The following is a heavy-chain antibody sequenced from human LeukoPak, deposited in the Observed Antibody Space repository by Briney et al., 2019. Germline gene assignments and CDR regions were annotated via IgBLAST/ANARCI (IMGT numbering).Heavy chain of an antibody. D-gene: IGHD3-22*01. V-gene: IGHV3-20*04. CDR3: ARDLRVVITGSFDS. CDR1: GFSFDDYG. J-gene: IGHJ4*02. Sequence: GGSLRLSCAASGFSFDDYGLTWVRQAPGKGPEWVSGINWNGDSTEYADSVKGRFTISRDNAKNSLYLQMNSLRAEDTALYYCARDLRVVITGSFDSWGQGTLVTVSS. CDR2: INWNGDST.